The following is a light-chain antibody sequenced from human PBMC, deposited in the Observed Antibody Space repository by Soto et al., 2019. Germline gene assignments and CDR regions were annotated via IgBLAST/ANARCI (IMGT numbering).Light chain of an antibody. CDR2: DVN. CDR1: SSDVGAYIF. V-gene: IGLV2-8*01. J-gene: IGLJ3*02. CDR3: AAWDDRLNGPV. Sequence: QSVLTQPPSASGSPGQSVTISCTGTSSDVGAYIFVSWYQQHPGKAPKLLIYDVNRRPPGVPDRFFGSKSGNTASLTVSGLQAEDEADYYCAAWDDRLNGPVFGGGTKVTVL.